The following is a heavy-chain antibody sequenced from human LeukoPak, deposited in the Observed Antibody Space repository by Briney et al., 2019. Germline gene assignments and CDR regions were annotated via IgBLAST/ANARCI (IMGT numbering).Heavy chain of an antibody. D-gene: IGHD3-16*01. CDR1: GGSISSDAYY. V-gene: IGHV4-39*01. J-gene: IGHJ4*02. CDR2: IYHSGST. Sequence: SETLSLTCTVSGGSISSDAYYWGGIRQPPKKGLEWIGTIYHSGSTYLNPSLRSRLTISVDTSKNQFSLNLSSVTAADTAVYYCARLDGAWGYFDYWGQGTLVTVSS. CDR3: ARLDGAWGYFDY.